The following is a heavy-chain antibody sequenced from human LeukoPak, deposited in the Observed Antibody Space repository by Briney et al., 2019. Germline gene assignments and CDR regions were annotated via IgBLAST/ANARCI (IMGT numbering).Heavy chain of an antibody. V-gene: IGHV3-53*01. CDR2: IYSGGRT. CDR3: ARGGSGSYRFDY. D-gene: IGHD1-26*01. CDR1: GFNVNNNY. Sequence: GGSLRLSCAASGFNVNNNYMSWVRQAPGKGLEWVSVIYSGGRTYYADSVKGRLTISRDNSENTLYLQMNSLRAEDTAVYYRARGGSGSYRFDYWGQGTLVTVSS. J-gene: IGHJ4*02.